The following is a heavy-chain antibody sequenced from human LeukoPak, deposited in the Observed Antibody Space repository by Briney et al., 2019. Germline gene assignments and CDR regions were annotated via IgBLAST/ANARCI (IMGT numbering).Heavy chain of an antibody. Sequence: GESLKISCKGSGYTFTTHWIAWVRQMPGKGLEWMGIIFPGDSDTTYSPSFKGQVTISADKSINTAYLQWSSLKASDTAMYYCATSESQTRFDFWGQGTLVTVSS. CDR3: ATSESQTRFDF. CDR1: GYTFTTHW. J-gene: IGHJ4*02. D-gene: IGHD1/OR15-1a*01. CDR2: IFPGDSDT. V-gene: IGHV5-51*01.